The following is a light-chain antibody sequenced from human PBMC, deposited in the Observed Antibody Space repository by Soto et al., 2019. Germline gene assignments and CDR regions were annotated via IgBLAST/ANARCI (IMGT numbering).Light chain of an antibody. CDR1: QRISSY. J-gene: IGKJ2*01. Sequence: DIQMTQSPSSLSASVGDRVTITCRARQRISSYLNWYQQKPGKAPKLLIYAASSLQSGVPSRFSGSGSGTDFPLTISSLQREDFATYYCQQSYSTPYTFGQGTKLEIK. V-gene: IGKV1-39*01. CDR3: QQSYSTPYT. CDR2: AAS.